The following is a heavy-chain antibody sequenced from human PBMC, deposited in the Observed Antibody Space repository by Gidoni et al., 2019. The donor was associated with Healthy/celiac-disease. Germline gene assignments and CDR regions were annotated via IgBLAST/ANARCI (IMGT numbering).Heavy chain of an antibody. J-gene: IGHJ4*02. Sequence: QVQLQESGPGLVTPSATLSLTCAVSGYSISSGYYWGWIRQPPGKGLAWIGSIYHSGSTYYNPSLKSRVTISVDTSKNQFSLKLSSVTAADTAVYYCARDEDYYGSGHWGQGTLVTVSS. CDR1: GYSISSGYY. CDR3: ARDEDYYGSGH. D-gene: IGHD3-10*01. CDR2: IYHSGST. V-gene: IGHV4-38-2*02.